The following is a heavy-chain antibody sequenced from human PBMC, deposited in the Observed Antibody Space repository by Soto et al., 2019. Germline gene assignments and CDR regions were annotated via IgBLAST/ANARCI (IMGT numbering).Heavy chain of an antibody. CDR1: GGSFSGYY. V-gene: IGHV4-34*01. Sequence: QVQLQQWGAGLLKPSETLSLTCAVYGGSFSGYYWWSWIRQPPGKGLEWIGEINHSGSTNYNPSLKSRGTISIDKSKIQFSLKLSSVTAADTAVYYCARGLWSGYPRYDGFDVWGQGTMVTVSS. J-gene: IGHJ3*01. CDR2: INHSGST. CDR3: ARGLWSGYPRYDGFDV. D-gene: IGHD3-3*01.